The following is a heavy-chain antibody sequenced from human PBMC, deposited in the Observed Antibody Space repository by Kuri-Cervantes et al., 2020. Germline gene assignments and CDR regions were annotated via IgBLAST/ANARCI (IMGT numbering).Heavy chain of an antibody. D-gene: IGHD1-20*01. V-gene: IGHV5-51*01. J-gene: IGHJ5*02. CDR1: GYSFTSYW. CDR2: IYPGDSDT. CDR3: ARHGITGTTGSYWFDL. Sequence: GESLKISCKGSGYSFTSYWIGWVRQMPGKGLEWMGVIYPGDSDTRYSPSFQGQVTISADKSISTAYLQWSSLKASDTAMYYCARHGITGTTGSYWFDLWGQGTLVTVSS.